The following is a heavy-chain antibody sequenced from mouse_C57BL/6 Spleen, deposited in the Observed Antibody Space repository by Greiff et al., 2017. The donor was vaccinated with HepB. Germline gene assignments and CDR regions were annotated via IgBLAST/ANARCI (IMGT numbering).Heavy chain of an antibody. Sequence: EVKVVESEGGLVQPGSSMKLSCTASGFTFSDYYMAWVRQVPEKGLEWVANINYDGSSTYYLDSLKSRFIISRDNAKNILYLQMSSLKSEDTATYYCAREAITTGYFDYWGQGTTLTVSS. V-gene: IGHV5-16*01. D-gene: IGHD1-1*01. CDR3: AREAITTGYFDY. CDR1: GFTFSDYY. J-gene: IGHJ2*01. CDR2: INYDGSST.